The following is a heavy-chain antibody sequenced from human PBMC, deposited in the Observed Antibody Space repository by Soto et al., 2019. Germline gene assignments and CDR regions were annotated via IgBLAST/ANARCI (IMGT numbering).Heavy chain of an antibody. CDR2: IWYDGSNK. D-gene: IGHD3-10*01. CDR1: GFTFSSYG. CDR3: ARGDTMVRGVTRIIYYYMDV. Sequence: GGSLRLSCAASGFTFSSYGMHWVRQAPGKGLEWVAVIWYDGSNKYYADSVKGRFTISRDNSKNTLYLQMNSLRAEDTAVYYCARGDTMVRGVTRIIYYYMDVWGKGTTVTVSS. V-gene: IGHV3-33*01. J-gene: IGHJ6*03.